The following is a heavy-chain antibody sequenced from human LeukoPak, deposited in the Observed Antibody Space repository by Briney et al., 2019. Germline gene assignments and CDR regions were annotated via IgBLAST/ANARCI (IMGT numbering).Heavy chain of an antibody. CDR1: GFTFDDYA. J-gene: IGHJ6*02. CDR3: AKDIGLGGSGSYYYGMDV. V-gene: IGHV3-43*02. CDR2: ISGDGGST. D-gene: IGHD3-10*01. Sequence: PGGSLRLSCAASGFTFDDYAMHWVRQAPGKGLEWVSLISGDGGSTYYADSVKGRFTISRDNSKNSLYLQMNSLRTEDTALYYCAKDIGLGGSGSYYYGMDVWGQGTTVTVSS.